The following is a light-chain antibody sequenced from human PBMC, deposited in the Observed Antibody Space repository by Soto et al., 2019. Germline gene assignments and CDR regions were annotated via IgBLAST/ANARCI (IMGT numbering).Light chain of an antibody. CDR1: QTINNW. Sequence: DILLTQSPSTLSASLGGRVTLTCRTSQTINNWLAWYQQKPGKAPKLLIHKTSILESRVPSRFSGNGSGTEFTLTISSLQPDDVATYYCQQYKTTFGPGTKVDIE. J-gene: IGKJ3*01. CDR3: QQYKTT. V-gene: IGKV1-5*03. CDR2: KTS.